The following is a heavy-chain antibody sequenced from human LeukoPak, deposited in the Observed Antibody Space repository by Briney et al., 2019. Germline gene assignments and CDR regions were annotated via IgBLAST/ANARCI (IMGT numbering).Heavy chain of an antibody. CDR1: GFTLSAYA. D-gene: IGHD6-13*01. Sequence: GSLRLSCAASGFTLSAYALHWVRRAPGEGLHWVSAISSNAESAYYADSVQGRFTISRDNSKNMLYLQMDSLWAEDTAVYYCAKGAATLADGPDSRGQGTLVTVSS. V-gene: IGHV3-23*01. CDR3: AKGAATLADGPDS. CDR2: ISSNAESA. J-gene: IGHJ4*02.